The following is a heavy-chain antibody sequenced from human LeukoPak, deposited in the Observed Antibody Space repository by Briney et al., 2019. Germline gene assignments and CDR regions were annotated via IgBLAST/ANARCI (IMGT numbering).Heavy chain of an antibody. CDR2: INHSGST. J-gene: IGHJ4*02. CDR1: GGSFSGYY. V-gene: IGHV4-34*01. Sequence: SETLSLTCAVYGGSFSGYYWSWIRQPPGKGLEWIGEINHSGSTNYNPSLKSRVTISVDTSKKQFSLKLSSVTAADTAVYYCARGRVTIFGVAIDYFDYWGQGTLVTVSS. D-gene: IGHD3-3*01. CDR3: ARGRVTIFGVAIDYFDY.